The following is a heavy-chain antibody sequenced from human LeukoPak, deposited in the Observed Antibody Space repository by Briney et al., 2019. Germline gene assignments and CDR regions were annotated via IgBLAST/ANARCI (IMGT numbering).Heavy chain of an antibody. CDR3: SRDQIVVAGNWFDP. CDR2: IHYRAYT. Sequence: SEPLSSTCPVSGVCIHGYYLRGLRQAPGKGLESIGDIHYRAYTHYHPSLQGRVTTSNHTCKHLFSLNLRTVNNADTAVYYRSRDQIVVAGNWFDPWGQGTLVSVSS. CDR1: GVCIHGYY. J-gene: IGHJ5*02. D-gene: IGHD1-26*01. V-gene: IGHV4-59*01.